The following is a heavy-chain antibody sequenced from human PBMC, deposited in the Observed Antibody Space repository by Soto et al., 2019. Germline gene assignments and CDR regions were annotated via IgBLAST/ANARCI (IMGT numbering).Heavy chain of an antibody. V-gene: IGHV1-2*04. J-gene: IGHJ5*02. Sequence: ASVKVSCKASGYSFTGYSMHWVRQAPGQGLEWMGWINPKNGATNYARKFQGWVTMIRDTSISTVYMELRNLKSDDTAVYYCAKETIFPGIAVAGTREDWFDPWGQGTLVTVSS. D-gene: IGHD6-19*01. CDR2: INPKNGAT. CDR3: AKETIFPGIAVAGTREDWFDP. CDR1: GYSFTGYS.